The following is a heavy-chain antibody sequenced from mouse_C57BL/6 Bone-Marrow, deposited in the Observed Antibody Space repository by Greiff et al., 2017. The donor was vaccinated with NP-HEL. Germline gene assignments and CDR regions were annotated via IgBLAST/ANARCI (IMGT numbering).Heavy chain of an antibody. CDR1: GFTFSSYG. CDR3: ARPYDYDVAWFAY. V-gene: IGHV5-6*01. D-gene: IGHD2-4*01. J-gene: IGHJ3*01. CDR2: ISSGGSYT. Sequence: EVKLMESGGDLVKPGGSLKLSCAASGFTFSSYGMSWVRQTPDKRLEWVATISSGGSYTYYPDSVKGRFTISRDNAKNTLYLQMSSRKSEDTAMYYCARPYDYDVAWFAYWGQGTLVTVSA.